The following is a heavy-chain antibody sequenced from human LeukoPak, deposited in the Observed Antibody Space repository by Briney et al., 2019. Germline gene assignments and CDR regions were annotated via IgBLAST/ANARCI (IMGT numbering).Heavy chain of an antibody. CDR3: ARGDYDGPGSSFNDAFDI. CDR2: IKPDGSEK. D-gene: IGHD3-10*01. J-gene: IGHJ3*02. Sequence: PGGSLRLSCAASGFTFSSYWMSWVRKPPGKGLEWVANIKPDGSEKYSVDSVKGRFTISRDNAKKSLYLQVTSLRAEDTAVYYCARGDYDGPGSSFNDAFDIWCQGTMVTVSS. V-gene: IGHV3-7*04. CDR1: GFTFSSYW.